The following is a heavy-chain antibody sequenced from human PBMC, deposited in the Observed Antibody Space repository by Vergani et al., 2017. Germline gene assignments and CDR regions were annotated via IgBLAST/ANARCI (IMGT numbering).Heavy chain of an antibody. V-gene: IGHV3-11*05. D-gene: IGHD6-19*01. J-gene: IGHJ4*02. CDR2: ISSSSSYT. CDR1: GFTFSDYY. Sequence: QVQLVESGGGLVKPGGSLRLSCAASGFTFSDYYMSWIRQAPGKGLEWVSYISSSSSYTNYADSVKGRFTISRDNAKNSLYLQMNSLRAEDTAVYYCARTRPQWLPDYWGQGTLVTVSS. CDR3: ARTRPQWLPDY.